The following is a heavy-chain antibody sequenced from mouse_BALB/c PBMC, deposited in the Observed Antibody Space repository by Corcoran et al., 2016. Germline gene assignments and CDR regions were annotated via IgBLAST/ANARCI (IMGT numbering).Heavy chain of an antibody. Sequence: EVQLQQSGAELVKPGASVKLSCTASGFNIKDTYMQWVKQRPEQGLEWIGRIDPANGNTKYDPKFQGKATITADTSSNTAYLQLSRLTSEDTAVYYGASTVAYYFDYWGQGTTLTVSS. V-gene: IGHV14-3*02. CDR2: IDPANGNT. D-gene: IGHD1-1*01. CDR1: GFNIKDTY. J-gene: IGHJ2*01. CDR3: ASTVAYYFDY.